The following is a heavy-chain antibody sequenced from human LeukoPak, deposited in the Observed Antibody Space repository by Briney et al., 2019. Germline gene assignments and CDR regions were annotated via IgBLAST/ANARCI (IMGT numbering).Heavy chain of an antibody. Sequence: GESLQISCQGSGYSFTSCWIGWVRQMPGKGLEWMGIIYPGDSDTRYSPSFQGQVTISADKSISTAYLQWSSLKASDTAMYYCARLLYYDSSYCFDYWGQGTLVTVSS. J-gene: IGHJ4*02. CDR1: GYSFTSCW. CDR3: ARLLYYDSSYCFDY. D-gene: IGHD3-22*01. CDR2: IYPGDSDT. V-gene: IGHV5-51*01.